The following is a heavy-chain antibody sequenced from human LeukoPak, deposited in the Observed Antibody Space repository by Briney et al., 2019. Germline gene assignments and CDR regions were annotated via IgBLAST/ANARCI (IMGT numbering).Heavy chain of an antibody. V-gene: IGHV4-4*02. J-gene: IGHJ5*02. D-gene: IGHD2-2*01. Sequence: ASGTLSLTCAVSGGSISSSNWWSWVRQPPGKGLEWIGEIYHSGSINYNPSLKSRVTISVDKSKNQFSLKLSSVTAADTAVYYCARAVPAILNWFDPWGQGTLVTVSS. CDR3: ARAVPAILNWFDP. CDR1: GGSISSSNW. CDR2: IYHSGSI.